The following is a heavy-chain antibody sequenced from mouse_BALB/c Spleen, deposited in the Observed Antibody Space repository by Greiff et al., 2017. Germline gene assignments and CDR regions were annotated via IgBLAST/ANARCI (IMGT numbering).Heavy chain of an antibody. D-gene: IGHD2-14*01. J-gene: IGHJ4*01. Sequence: VQLQESGAELARPGASVKLSCKASGYTFTSYWMQWVKQRPGQGLEWIGAIYPGDGDTRYTQKFKGKATLTADKSSSTAYMQLSSLASEDSAVYYCARSRYPGAMDYWGQGTSVTVSS. CDR2: IYPGDGDT. CDR1: GYTFTSYW. V-gene: IGHV1-87*01. CDR3: ARSRYPGAMDY.